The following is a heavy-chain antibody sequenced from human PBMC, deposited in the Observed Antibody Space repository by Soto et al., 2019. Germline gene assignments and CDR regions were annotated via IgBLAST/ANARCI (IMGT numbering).Heavy chain of an antibody. CDR1: GGTVSIYA. V-gene: IGHV1-69*13. CDR2: IIPIFGTA. J-gene: IGHJ4*02. D-gene: IGHD6-19*01. Sequence: SVKVSCKASGGTVSIYAISCVRQAPGQGLEWMGGIIPIFGTANYAQKFQGRVTITADESTSTAYMELSSLRSEDTAVYYCARDRSGSGWFDYWGQGTLVTVSS. CDR3: ARDRSGSGWFDY.